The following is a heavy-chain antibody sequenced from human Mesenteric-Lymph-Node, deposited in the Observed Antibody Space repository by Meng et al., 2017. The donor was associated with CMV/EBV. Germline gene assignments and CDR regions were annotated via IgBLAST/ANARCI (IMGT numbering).Heavy chain of an antibody. CDR1: GFSLSTSGVG. V-gene: IGHV2-5*02. CDR3: AHSSGIAAAGPFYFDY. J-gene: IGHJ4*02. D-gene: IGHD6-13*01. Sequence: QIILKESGPTLVKPTQTLTLTCTFSGFSLSTSGVGVGLIRQPPGKALEWLALIYWDDDKLYSPSLKSRLTITKDTSKNQVVLTMTNMDPVDTATYYCAHSSGIAAAGPFYFDYWGQGTLVTVSS. CDR2: IYWDDDK.